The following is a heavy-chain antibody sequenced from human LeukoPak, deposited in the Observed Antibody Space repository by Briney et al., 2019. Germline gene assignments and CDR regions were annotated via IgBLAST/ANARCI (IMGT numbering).Heavy chain of an antibody. D-gene: IGHD6-13*01. CDR3: ARGIRSSSWTNYYYYGMDV. V-gene: IGHV3-66*01. J-gene: IGHJ6*02. CDR2: IYSGGST. Sequence: GGSLRLSCAASGFIVSSNYMSWVRQAPGKGLEWVSVIYSGGSTYYADSVKGRFTISRDNSKNTLYLQMNSLRAEDTAVYYCARGIRSSSWTNYYYYGMDVWGQGTTVTVSS. CDR1: GFIVSSNY.